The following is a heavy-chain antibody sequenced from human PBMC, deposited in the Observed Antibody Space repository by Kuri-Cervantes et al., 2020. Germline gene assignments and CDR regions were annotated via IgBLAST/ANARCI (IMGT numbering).Heavy chain of an antibody. Sequence: ASVKVSCKASGYTFSSYGISWVRQAPGQGLEWMGWINPYNGNTNYAQKLQGRVTMTRNTSISTAYMELSSLRSEDTAVYYCARGIRVKLMDVWGQGTTVTVSS. J-gene: IGHJ6*02. V-gene: IGHV1-18*01. CDR2: INPYNGNT. CDR1: GYTFSSYG. D-gene: IGHD3-10*01. CDR3: ARGIRVKLMDV.